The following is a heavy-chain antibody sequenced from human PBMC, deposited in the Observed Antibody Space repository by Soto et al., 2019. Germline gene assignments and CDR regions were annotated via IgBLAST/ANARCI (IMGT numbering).Heavy chain of an antibody. V-gene: IGHV4-39*01. D-gene: IGHD3-16*01. Sequence: QLQLQESGPGLVKPSETLSLTCTVSSGSISSSSYYWGWIRQPPGKGLEWIGSVYYTGSTSYNSSLKSRVNISVDTSKNQFSLRLSSVTAADTGVYYCARPTLGAFGIWGQGTMVTVSS. CDR3: ARPTLGAFGI. CDR2: VYYTGST. CDR1: SGSISSSSYY. J-gene: IGHJ3*02.